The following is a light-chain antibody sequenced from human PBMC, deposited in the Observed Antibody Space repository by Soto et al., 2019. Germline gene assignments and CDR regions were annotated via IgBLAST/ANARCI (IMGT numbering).Light chain of an antibody. CDR2: HVS. CDR3: RSYTSGGSVI. J-gene: IGLJ2*01. V-gene: IGLV2-14*01. CDR1: TSDVGDYNY. Sequence: QCVLTQPASGYGAPRQSITISCTATTSDVGDYNYVSWYQQYPGKAPKPIIYHVSNRPSGVSNRFSGSKSGDTASLTISGLQAEDEADYYCRSYTSGGSVIFGGGTKVTVL.